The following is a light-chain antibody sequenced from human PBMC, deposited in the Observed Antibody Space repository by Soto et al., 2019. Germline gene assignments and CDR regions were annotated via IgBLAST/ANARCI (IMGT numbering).Light chain of an antibody. CDR3: QRYGSSPYT. CDR1: ESIDSW. Sequence: DIQMTQSPSTLSASVGDRVTITCRASESIDSWLAWHQQKPGRAPKLLISKASSLESGVPSRFSGSGFGTEFTLTISGLEPEDFAVYYCQRYGSSPYTFGQGTKLEIK. CDR2: KAS. V-gene: IGKV1-5*03. J-gene: IGKJ2*01.